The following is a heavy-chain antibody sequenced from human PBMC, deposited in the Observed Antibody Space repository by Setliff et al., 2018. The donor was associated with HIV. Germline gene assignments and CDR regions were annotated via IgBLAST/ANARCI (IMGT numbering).Heavy chain of an antibody. V-gene: IGHV4-39*01. J-gene: IGHJ6*03. Sequence: SETLSLTCSVSGDSISTPDYYWGWLRRTPGNGLEWLGSIHFRGSTYLHPSLKNRITMSVDTSRNQFSLRLTSVSASDTSVYYCARLTFTRFIDVWGKGTTVTVSS. CDR2: IHFRGST. D-gene: IGHD3-10*01. CDR3: ARLTFTRFIDV. CDR1: GDSISTPDYY.